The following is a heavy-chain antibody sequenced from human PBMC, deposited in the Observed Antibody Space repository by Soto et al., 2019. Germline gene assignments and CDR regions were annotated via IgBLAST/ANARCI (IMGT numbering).Heavy chain of an antibody. J-gene: IGHJ4*02. D-gene: IGHD3-22*01. Sequence: QVQLVESGGGVVQPGRSLRLSCAASGFTFSSYGMHWVRQAPGKGLEWVAVISYDGSNKDYADSVKGRFTISRDNSKSTLYLEMNSLRAEDTAVYYCAKDYGSLTLISDYWGQRTLVTVSS. V-gene: IGHV3-30*18. CDR2: ISYDGSNK. CDR3: AKDYGSLTLISDY. CDR1: GFTFSSYG.